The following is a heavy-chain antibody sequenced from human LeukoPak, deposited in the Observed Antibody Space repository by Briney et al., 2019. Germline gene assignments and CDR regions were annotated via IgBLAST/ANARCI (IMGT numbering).Heavy chain of an antibody. Sequence: GGSLRLSCAASGFTFSSYWMHWVRQAPGKGLVWVSRINTDGSSTSYADSVKGRFTISRDNAKNTLYLQMNSLRAEDTAVYYCARDHTLGSYFDYWGQGTLVTVSS. V-gene: IGHV3-74*01. CDR1: GFTFSSYW. D-gene: IGHD1-26*01. J-gene: IGHJ4*02. CDR2: INTDGSST. CDR3: ARDHTLGSYFDY.